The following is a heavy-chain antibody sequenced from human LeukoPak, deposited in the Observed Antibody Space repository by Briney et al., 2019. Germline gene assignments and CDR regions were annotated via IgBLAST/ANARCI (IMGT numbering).Heavy chain of an antibody. J-gene: IGHJ4*02. Sequence: KPSETLSLTCAVYGGSFSGYYWTWIRQPPWKGLEWIGEINHSGSANYNPSLKSRVTISIDTSKNQFSLILSSVTAADTAVYYCARGLSDVYWGQGTLVTVSS. CDR2: INHSGSA. CDR1: GGSFSGYY. CDR3: ARGLSDVY. V-gene: IGHV4-34*01.